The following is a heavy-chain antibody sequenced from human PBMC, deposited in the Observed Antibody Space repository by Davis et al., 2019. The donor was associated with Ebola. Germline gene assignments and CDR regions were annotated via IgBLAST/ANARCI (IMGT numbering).Heavy chain of an antibody. V-gene: IGHV3-72*01. Sequence: GESLKIPCAASGFTFSDHYMDWVRQAPGKGLEWVGRTRNKANSYTTEYAASVKGRFTISRDDSKNSLYLQMNSLKTEYTAVYYCASGNSGSYLLWSDAFDIWGQGTMVTVSS. J-gene: IGHJ3*02. CDR1: GFTFSDHY. D-gene: IGHD1-26*01. CDR3: ASGNSGSYLLWSDAFDI. CDR2: TRNKANSYTT.